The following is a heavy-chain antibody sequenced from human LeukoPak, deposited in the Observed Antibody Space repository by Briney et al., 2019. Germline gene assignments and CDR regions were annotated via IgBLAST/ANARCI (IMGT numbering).Heavy chain of an antibody. CDR2: ISYDGSNK. Sequence: GGSLRLSCAASGFTFSSYAMHWVRQAPGKGLEWVAVISYDGSNKYYADSVKGRFTISRDNSKNSLYLQMNSLRAEDTAVYYCARAGSSSWYGNWFDPWGQGTLVTVSS. CDR3: ARAGSSSWYGNWFDP. J-gene: IGHJ5*02. CDR1: GFTFSSYA. V-gene: IGHV3-30-3*01. D-gene: IGHD6-13*01.